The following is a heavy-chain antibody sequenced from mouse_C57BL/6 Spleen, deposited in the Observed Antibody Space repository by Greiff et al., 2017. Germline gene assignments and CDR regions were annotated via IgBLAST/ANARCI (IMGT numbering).Heavy chain of an antibody. Sequence: VQLQQSGPELVKPGASVKLSCKASGYTFTSYDINWVKQRPGQGLEWIGWIYPRYGSTKYNQKFKGKATLTVDPSSSTASMERHSLTSKDSAVYFCARPSTVAPHPCFDVWGTGTTVTVSS. J-gene: IGHJ1*03. CDR2: IYPRYGST. CDR1: GYTFTSYD. V-gene: IGHV1-85*01. CDR3: ARPSTVAPHPCFDV. D-gene: IGHD1-1*01.